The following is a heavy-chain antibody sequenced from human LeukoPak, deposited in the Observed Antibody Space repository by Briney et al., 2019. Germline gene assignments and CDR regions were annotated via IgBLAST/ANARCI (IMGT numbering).Heavy chain of an antibody. J-gene: IGHJ3*02. V-gene: IGHV1-18*01. CDR1: GYTFTSYD. CDR3: ARVQAGGVAFDI. D-gene: IGHD3-16*01. Sequence: ASVKVSCKASGYTFTSYDINWVRQAPGQGLEWMGWISAYNGNTNYAQKLQGRVTMTTDTSTSTAYMELRSLRSDDTAVYYCARVQAGGVAFDIWGQGTMVTVSS. CDR2: ISAYNGNT.